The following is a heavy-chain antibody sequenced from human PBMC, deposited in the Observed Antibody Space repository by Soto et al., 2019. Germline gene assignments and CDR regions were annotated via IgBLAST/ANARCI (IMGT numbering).Heavy chain of an antibody. Sequence: ASVKISCKASGYTFTSYYMHWVRQAPGQGLEWMGIINPSGGSTSYAQNFQGRVTMTRDTSPSTVYMELTSLRSEDTAVYYCARGNTSHSSPSVFGYWAQGTLLPVSS. V-gene: IGHV1-46*01. CDR3: ARGNTSHSSPSVFGY. D-gene: IGHD6-6*01. CDR1: GYTFTSYY. J-gene: IGHJ4*02. CDR2: INPSGGST.